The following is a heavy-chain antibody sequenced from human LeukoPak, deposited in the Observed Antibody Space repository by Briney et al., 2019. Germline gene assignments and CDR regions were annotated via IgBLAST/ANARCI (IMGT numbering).Heavy chain of an antibody. CDR2: ISWDGGST. Sequence: GGSLRLSCAASGFTFDDYAMHWVRQAPGKGLEWVSLISWDGGSTYYADSVKGRFTISRDNSKNSLYLQMNSLRAEDTAVYYCARGGMRVRQLLPTLLDYWGQGILVTVSS. CDR3: ARGGMRVRQLLPTLLDY. D-gene: IGHD1-26*01. V-gene: IGHV3-43D*04. J-gene: IGHJ4*02. CDR1: GFTFDDYA.